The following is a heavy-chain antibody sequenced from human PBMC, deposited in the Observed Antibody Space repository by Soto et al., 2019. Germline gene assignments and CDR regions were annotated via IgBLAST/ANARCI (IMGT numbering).Heavy chain of an antibody. Sequence: GASVKVSCKASGGTFSSYTISWVRQAPGQGLEWMGRIIPILGIANYAQKFQGRVTITADKSTSTAYMELSSLRSEDAAVYYCARGVVPAATRYYYYYHYYMAVWGKGTTVTVSS. V-gene: IGHV1-69*02. J-gene: IGHJ6*03. CDR1: GGTFSSYT. CDR2: IIPILGIA. CDR3: ARGVVPAATRYYYYYHYYMAV. D-gene: IGHD2-2*01.